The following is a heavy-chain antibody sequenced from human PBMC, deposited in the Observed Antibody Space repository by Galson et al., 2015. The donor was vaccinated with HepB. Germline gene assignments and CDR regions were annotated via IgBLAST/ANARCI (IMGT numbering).Heavy chain of an antibody. CDR1: GGSISSSSYY. D-gene: IGHD3-10*01. V-gene: IGHV4-61*01. J-gene: IGHJ4*02. Sequence: SEPLSLTCTVSGGSISSSSYYWGWIRQPPGKGLEWIGYIYYSGSTNYNPSLKSRVTISVDTSKNQFSLKLSSVTAADTAVYYCARDAGSHKAFDYWGQGTLVTVSS. CDR3: ARDAGSHKAFDY. CDR2: IYYSGST.